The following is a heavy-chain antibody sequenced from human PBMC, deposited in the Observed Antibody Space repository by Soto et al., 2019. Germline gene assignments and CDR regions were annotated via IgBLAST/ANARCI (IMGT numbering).Heavy chain of an antibody. D-gene: IGHD2-2*01. CDR1: GCSISSSSYY. V-gene: IGHV4-39*01. CDR3: ARHIPYCSSTSCSVRGLDY. CDR2: IYYSGST. Sequence: SETLSLTCTFSGCSISSSSYYWGWIRQPPGKGLEWIGSIYYSGSTYYNPSLKSRVTISVDTSKNQFSLKLSSVTAADTAAYYCARHIPYCSSTSCSVRGLDYWGQGTLVTVSS. J-gene: IGHJ4*02.